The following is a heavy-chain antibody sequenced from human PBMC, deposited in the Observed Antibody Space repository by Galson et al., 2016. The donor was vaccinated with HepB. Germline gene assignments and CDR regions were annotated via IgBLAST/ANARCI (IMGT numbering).Heavy chain of an antibody. CDR2: INTNTANP. CDR3: ARDLRLLGDYDPSLHQGPIGLPPGTLLQEHL. Sequence: CKASGYTFSTYAMNCVRQAPGEGLEWTGWINTNTANPTYAQGFTGRFVFSLDTSVSTAYLQICSLKAEDTAVYYCARDLRLLGDYDPSLHQGPIGLPPGTLLQEHLWG. CDR1: GYTFSTYA. D-gene: IGHD1-26*01. J-gene: IGHJ6*01. V-gene: IGHV7-4-1*01.